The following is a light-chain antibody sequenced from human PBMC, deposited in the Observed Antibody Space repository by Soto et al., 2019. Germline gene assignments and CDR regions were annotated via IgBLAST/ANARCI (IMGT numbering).Light chain of an antibody. CDR3: YSYTSSSTYV. CDR1: SSDVGGYNY. Sequence: QSALTQPASVSGSPGQSITISCTGTSSDVGGYNYVSWYQQHPAKAPKLMIYDVSNRTSGVSNRFSGSKSANTASLTISGLQAEDEADYYCYSYTSSSTYVFGTGTKVTVL. J-gene: IGLJ1*01. CDR2: DVS. V-gene: IGLV2-14*01.